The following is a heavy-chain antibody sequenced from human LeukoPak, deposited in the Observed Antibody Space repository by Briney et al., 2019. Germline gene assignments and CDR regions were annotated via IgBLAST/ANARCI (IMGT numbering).Heavy chain of an antibody. CDR3: ARHKGRRPEQENWFDP. CDR2: IYYSGST. D-gene: IGHD1/OR15-1a*01. Sequence: RPSETLSLTCTVSGGSISSSSYYWGWIRQPPGKGLEWIGSIYYSGSTYYNPSLKSRVTISVDTSKNQFSLKLSSVTAADTAVYYCARHKGRRPEQENWFDPWGQGTLVTVSS. J-gene: IGHJ5*02. V-gene: IGHV4-39*01. CDR1: GGSISSSSYY.